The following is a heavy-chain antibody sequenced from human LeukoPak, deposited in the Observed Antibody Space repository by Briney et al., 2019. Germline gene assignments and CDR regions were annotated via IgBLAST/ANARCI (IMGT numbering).Heavy chain of an antibody. CDR2: FDPEDGET. D-gene: IGHD4-23*01. V-gene: IGHV1-24*01. J-gene: IGHJ4*02. CDR1: GYTLTELS. Sequence: ASVKVSCKVSGYTLTELSMHWVRQAPGKGLEWMGGFDPEDGETIYAQKFQGRVTITADKSTSTAYMELGSLRSEDTAVYYCARVGDYGGNSESNYWGQGTLVTVSS. CDR3: ARVGDYGGNSESNY.